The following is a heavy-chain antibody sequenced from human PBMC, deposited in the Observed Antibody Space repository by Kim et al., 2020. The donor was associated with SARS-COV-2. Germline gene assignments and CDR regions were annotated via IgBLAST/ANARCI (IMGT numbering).Heavy chain of an antibody. D-gene: IGHD3-10*02. Sequence: NPSLKSRLTISGATSMSQFSLKLSSVTAADTAVYYCARGWRYVPWYYFDCWGQGTLVTVSS. V-gene: IGHV4-31*02. J-gene: IGHJ4*02. CDR3: ARGWRYVPWYYFDC.